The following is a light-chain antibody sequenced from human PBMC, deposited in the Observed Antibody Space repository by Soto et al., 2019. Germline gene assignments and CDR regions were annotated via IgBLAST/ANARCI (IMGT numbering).Light chain of an antibody. CDR2: GAS. CDR3: QQHNSWRPWT. V-gene: IGKV3-15*01. Sequence: EIVMTQSPATLSVSPGERATLSCRASQSVSSNLAWYQQKPGQAPRLLMYGASTRATGIPDRFSGSGSGTEFTLTISSMQSEDCAVDYCQQHNSWRPWTFGQGTKVEIK. CDR1: QSVSSN. J-gene: IGKJ1*01.